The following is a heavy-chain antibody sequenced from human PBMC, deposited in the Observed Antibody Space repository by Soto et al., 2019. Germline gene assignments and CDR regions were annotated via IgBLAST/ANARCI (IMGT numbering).Heavy chain of an antibody. J-gene: IGHJ3*02. CDR1: GFTFGEHS. V-gene: IGHV3-49*03. Sequence: GGSLRLSCTASGFTFGEHSMSWFRQAPGKGLEWVGFIRSKAYGGTTEYAASVKGRFTISRDDSKSIAYLQMNSLKTEDTAVYYCTRGEDIVVVPAASDAFDIWGQGTMVTVSS. CDR3: TRGEDIVVVPAASDAFDI. CDR2: IRSKAYGGTT. D-gene: IGHD2-2*01.